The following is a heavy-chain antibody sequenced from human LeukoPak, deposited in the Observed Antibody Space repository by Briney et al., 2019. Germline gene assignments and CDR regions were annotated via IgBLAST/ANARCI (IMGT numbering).Heavy chain of an antibody. CDR2: IRYDGSNK. CDR3: AKNLRGYSSSWYVALDY. J-gene: IGHJ4*02. Sequence: GGSLRLSCAASGFTFGSYGMHWVRQAPGKGLEWVAFIRYDGSNKYYADSVKGRFTISRDNSKNTLYLQMNSLRAEDTAVYYCAKNLRGYSSSWYVALDYWGQGTLVTVSS. CDR1: GFTFGSYG. V-gene: IGHV3-30*02. D-gene: IGHD6-13*01.